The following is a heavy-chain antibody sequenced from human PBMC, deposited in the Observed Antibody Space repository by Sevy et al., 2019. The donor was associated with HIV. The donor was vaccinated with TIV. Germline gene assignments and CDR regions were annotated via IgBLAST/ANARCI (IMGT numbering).Heavy chain of an antibody. V-gene: IGHV4-30-2*01. CDR3: ARDGGTMTTPGSFDI. CDR1: GGSISSGVFS. CDR2: IFHSGNT. Sequence: SETLSLTCDVSGGSISSGVFSWNWIRQPPGKGLEWIGYIFHSGNTYYNPSLKSRVTMSVDRSKSQFSLRMTSVTAADMAVYFCARDGGTMTTPGSFDIWGQGTMVTVSS. D-gene: IGHD4-17*01. J-gene: IGHJ3*02.